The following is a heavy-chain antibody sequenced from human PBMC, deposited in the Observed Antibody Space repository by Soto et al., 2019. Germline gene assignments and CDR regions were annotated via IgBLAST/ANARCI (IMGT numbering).Heavy chain of an antibody. CDR1: GGSISSGGYY. V-gene: IGHV4-31*03. CDR3: ARERVVNYGSLDY. CDR2: IYYSGST. J-gene: IGHJ4*02. Sequence: KPSETLSLTCTVSGGSISSGGYYWSWIRQHPGKGLEWIGYIYYSGSTYYNPSLKSRVTISVDTSKNQFSLKLSSVTAADTAVYYCARERVVNYGSLDYWGQGTLVTVSS. D-gene: IGHD3-22*01.